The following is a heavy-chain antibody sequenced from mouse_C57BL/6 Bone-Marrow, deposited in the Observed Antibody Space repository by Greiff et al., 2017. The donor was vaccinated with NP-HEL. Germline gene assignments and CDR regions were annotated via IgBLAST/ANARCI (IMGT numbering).Heavy chain of an antibody. CDR1: GYTFTSYG. CDR3: AGNGYYGSSYVGWDFDV. V-gene: IGHV1-58*01. Sequence: EVKLMESGAELVRPGSSVKMSCKTSGYTFTSYGINWVKQRPGQGLEWIGYIYIGNGYTEYNEKFKGKATLTSDTSSSTAYMQLSSLTSEDSAIYFCAGNGYYGSSYVGWDFDVWGTGTTITVSA. CDR2: IYIGNGYT. J-gene: IGHJ1*03. D-gene: IGHD1-1*01.